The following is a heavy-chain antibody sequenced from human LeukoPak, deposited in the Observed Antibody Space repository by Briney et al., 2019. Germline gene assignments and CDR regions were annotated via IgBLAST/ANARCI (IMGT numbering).Heavy chain of an antibody. CDR1: GGSISSYY. CDR2: IYYSGST. CDR3: ARVRLVGYDILTGYYSFDY. V-gene: IGHV4-59*01. J-gene: IGHJ4*02. D-gene: IGHD3-9*01. Sequence: SETLSLTCTVSGGSISSYYWSWIRQPPGKGLEWIGYIYYSGSTNYNPSLKSRVTISVDTSKNQFSLKLSSVTAADTAAYYCARVRLVGYDILTGYYSFDYWGQGTLVTVSS.